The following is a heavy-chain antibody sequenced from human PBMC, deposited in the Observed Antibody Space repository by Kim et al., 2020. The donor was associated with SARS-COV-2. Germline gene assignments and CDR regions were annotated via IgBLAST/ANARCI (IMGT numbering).Heavy chain of an antibody. J-gene: IGHJ4*02. CDR1: GFTFSDNW. D-gene: IGHD1-1*01. CDR3: AVGRGIDY. V-gene: IGHV3-7*03. Sequence: GGSLRLSCAASGFTFSDNWMTWVRRAPGKGLEWVANIRQDGSETHYVDSVKGRFTISRDNAKNSVHLQLNSLRAEDTALYYCAVGRGIDYWGQGILVTVS. CDR2: IRQDGSET.